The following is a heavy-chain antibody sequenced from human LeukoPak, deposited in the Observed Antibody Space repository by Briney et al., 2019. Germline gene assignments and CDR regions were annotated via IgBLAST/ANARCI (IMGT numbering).Heavy chain of an antibody. CDR1: GYSFTTYW. J-gene: IGHJ6*02. V-gene: IGHV5-51*01. Sequence: GESLKISCKGSGYSFTTYWIAWVRQMPGKGLEWMGIIYPGDSDTKYSPSFQGQVTISADKSISTAYLQLNSLKASDTAMYYCAKSTSSAYGVDVWGQGTTVTVSS. CDR3: AKSTSSAYGVDV. CDR2: IYPGDSDT.